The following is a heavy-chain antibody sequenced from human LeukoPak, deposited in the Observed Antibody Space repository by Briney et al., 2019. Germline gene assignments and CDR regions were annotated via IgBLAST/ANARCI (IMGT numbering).Heavy chain of an antibody. D-gene: IGHD2-15*01. CDR3: ARGSMVVPVNLDY. CDR1: GYTFTGYY. J-gene: IGHJ4*02. Sequence: GASVKVSCKASGYTFTGYYMHWVRQAPGQGLEWMGWINPNSGGTNYAQKFQGRVTMTRDTSISTAYVELSRLRSDDTAMYYCARGSMVVPVNLDYWGQGTLVTVSS. V-gene: IGHV1-2*02. CDR2: INPNSGGT.